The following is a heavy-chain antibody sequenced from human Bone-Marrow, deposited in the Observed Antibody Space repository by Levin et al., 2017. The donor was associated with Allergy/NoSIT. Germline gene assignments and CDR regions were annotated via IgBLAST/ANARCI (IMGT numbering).Heavy chain of an antibody. CDR2: IHNSGST. J-gene: IGHJ4*02. CDR3: VRESDFGDFL. CDR1: GGSISTDGYY. Sequence: SQTLSLTCTVSGGSISTDGYYWNWVRQHPGKGLEWIGYIHNSGSTYYSSSLKSRVTISVDTSKTQFSLKLSSVTAADTAVYYCVRESDFGDFLWGQGTLVTVSS. V-gene: IGHV4-31*03. D-gene: IGHD4-17*01.